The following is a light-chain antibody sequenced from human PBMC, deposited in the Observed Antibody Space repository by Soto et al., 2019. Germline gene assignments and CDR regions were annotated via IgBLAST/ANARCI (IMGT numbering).Light chain of an antibody. V-gene: IGKV3-20*01. Sequence: EIVLTQSPGTLSLSPGERATLSCRASQSVSSNLAWYQQKPGQAPRLLIYGASTRATGIPARFSGSGSGTDFTLTISRLEPEDSAVYYCQQYGSSPTWTFGQGTKVDIK. J-gene: IGKJ1*01. CDR2: GAS. CDR3: QQYGSSPTWT. CDR1: QSVSSN.